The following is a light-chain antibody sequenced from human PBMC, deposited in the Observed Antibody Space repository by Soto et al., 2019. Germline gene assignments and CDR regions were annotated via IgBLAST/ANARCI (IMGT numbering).Light chain of an antibody. J-gene: IGKJ1*01. CDR2: LGS. Sequence: DIVMTQSPLSLPVTPGEPASISYRSSQSLMQSNGYNYLDWYVQKPGQSPQLLIYLGSNRASGVPDRFSGSESGTDFTLKISRVEAEDVGVYYCMQALQTPTFGQGTKVEIK. CDR3: MQALQTPT. V-gene: IGKV2-28*01. CDR1: QSLMQSNGYNY.